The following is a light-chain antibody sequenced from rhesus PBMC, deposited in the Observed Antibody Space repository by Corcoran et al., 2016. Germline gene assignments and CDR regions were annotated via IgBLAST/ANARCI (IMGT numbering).Light chain of an antibody. CDR1: QSIYDN. CDR2: GAS. V-gene: IGKV1S17*01. J-gene: IGKJ2*01. CDR3: QHYYDSPYT. Sequence: DIQLTQSPSALSASVGDRVTISCRASQSIYDNLAWYQQKRGKAPNLLIYGASGLQTGTPLRFSGSGSGTDFTLTINSLQPEDSATYYCQHYYDSPYTFGQGTEVEIK.